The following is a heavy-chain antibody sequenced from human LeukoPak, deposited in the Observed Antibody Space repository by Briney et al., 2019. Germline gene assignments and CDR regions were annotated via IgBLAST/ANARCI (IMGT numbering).Heavy chain of an antibody. CDR2: INPDSGGT. CDR1: GYTFTGYY. J-gene: IGHJ3*02. CDR3: ARDGLGGSGAFDI. D-gene: IGHD3-16*01. Sequence: AASVKVSCKASGYTFTGYYIHWVRQAPGQGLKWMGWINPDSGGTNYAQKFQGGVTMTRDTSISTAYMELSRLRSDDTAVYYCARDGLGGSGAFDIWGQGTMVTVSS. V-gene: IGHV1-2*02.